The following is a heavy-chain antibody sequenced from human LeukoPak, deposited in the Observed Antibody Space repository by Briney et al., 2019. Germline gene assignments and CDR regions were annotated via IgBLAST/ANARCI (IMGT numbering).Heavy chain of an antibody. CDR1: GGTFSSYA. V-gene: IGHV1-69*13. Sequence: SVKLSCKASGGTFSSYAMSWVRQAPGQGLEWMGGIIPIFGTANYAQKFQGRVTITANEPTTTAYMELSSRRSEYTPVYHCARDSSRTWPYYFDYWGQGTLVTVSS. CDR3: ARDSSRTWPYYFDY. D-gene: IGHD6-13*01. CDR2: IIPIFGTA. J-gene: IGHJ4*02.